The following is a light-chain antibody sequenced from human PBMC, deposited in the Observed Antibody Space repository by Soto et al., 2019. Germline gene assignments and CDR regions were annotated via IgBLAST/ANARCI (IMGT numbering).Light chain of an antibody. CDR1: RTVDSTY. Sequence: EIVLTQSPGTLSLSPGERATISCRASRTVDSTYLAWYQQKPGQAPRLLIYAVSTRATGIPDRFSGSGSGTDFTLTISRLEPEDFAVYHCQQYVGSSRTFGQGTKVGIK. CDR3: QQYVGSSRT. CDR2: AVS. V-gene: IGKV3-20*01. J-gene: IGKJ1*01.